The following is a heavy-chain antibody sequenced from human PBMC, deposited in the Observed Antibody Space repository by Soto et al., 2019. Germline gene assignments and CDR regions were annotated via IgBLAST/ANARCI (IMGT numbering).Heavy chain of an antibody. Sequence: PSETLSLTCSVSGGTISGYYWTWIRQPAGKGLEWIGRIYSSGDTKYNPSLQSRVTMSLDTSNNQFSLRLTSVTAADTAVYYCARGQRFSDWFDPWGQGTLVTVSS. CDR2: IYSSGDT. D-gene: IGHD3-3*01. V-gene: IGHV4-4*07. J-gene: IGHJ5*02. CDR1: GGTISGYY. CDR3: ARGQRFSDWFDP.